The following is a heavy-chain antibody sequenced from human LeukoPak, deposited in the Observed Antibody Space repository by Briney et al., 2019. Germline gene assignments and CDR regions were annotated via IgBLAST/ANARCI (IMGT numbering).Heavy chain of an antibody. CDR2: ISGSGSTT. Sequence: PGGSLRLSCAASGFTFSSYAMNWVRQAPGKGLEWVSAISGSGSTTYYADSVKGRFTISRDNSKNTLFLQMNSLTAEDTALYSCARPRLEYCSGGSCFDAFDIWGQGTMVTVSS. CDR1: GFTFSSYA. V-gene: IGHV3-23*01. J-gene: IGHJ3*02. CDR3: ARPRLEYCSGGSCFDAFDI. D-gene: IGHD2-15*01.